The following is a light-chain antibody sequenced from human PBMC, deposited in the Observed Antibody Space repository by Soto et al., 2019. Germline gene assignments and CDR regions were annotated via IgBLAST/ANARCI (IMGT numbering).Light chain of an antibody. J-gene: IGLJ1*01. V-gene: IGLV1-40*01. CDR3: QSYDNNSDYV. CDR2: SDN. Sequence: QSVLTQPPSVSGAPGQRVTISCTGSSSNIGAGYDVHWYQQRPGTAPKLLIFSDNNRPSGVPDRFSGSKSGTSASLAITGLRAEDEADYYCQSYDNNSDYVFGTGTKVTVL. CDR1: SSNIGAGYD.